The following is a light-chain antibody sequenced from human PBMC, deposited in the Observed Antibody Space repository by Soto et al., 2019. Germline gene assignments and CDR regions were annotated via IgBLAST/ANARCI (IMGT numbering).Light chain of an antibody. Sequence: EIVMTQSPAPRSLSPGQRATLSCMASESVSSHLAWYQQKPGQAPRLLIYDSSTRATGIPARFSGSESGTEFTLTISSLQSEDFAVYYCHHYHNWPMTFGQGTRLEIK. J-gene: IGKJ5*01. CDR1: ESVSSH. V-gene: IGKV3-15*01. CDR3: HHYHNWPMT. CDR2: DSS.